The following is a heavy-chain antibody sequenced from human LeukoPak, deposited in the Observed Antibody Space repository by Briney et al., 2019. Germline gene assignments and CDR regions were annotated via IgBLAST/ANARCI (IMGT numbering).Heavy chain of an antibody. CDR3: ARGHGSTLYYDFWSGYYATFDY. CDR1: GYTFTSYD. D-gene: IGHD3-3*01. J-gene: IGHJ4*02. Sequence: ASVKVSRKASGYTFTSYDINGVRQATGQGLEWMGWMNPNSGNTGYAQKFQGRVTMTRNTSIRTAYMELSSLRSEDTAVYYCARGHGSTLYYDFWSGYYATFDYWGQGTLVTVSS. V-gene: IGHV1-8*01. CDR2: MNPNSGNT.